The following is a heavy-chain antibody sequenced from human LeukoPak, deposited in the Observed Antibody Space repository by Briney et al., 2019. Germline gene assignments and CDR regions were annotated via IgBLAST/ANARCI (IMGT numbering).Heavy chain of an antibody. Sequence: SETLSLTCAVYGGSFSGYYWSWIRQPPGKGLEWIGEINHSGSTNYNPSLKSRVTISVDTSKNQFSLKLSSVTAADTAVYYCARVALGNYYDSSGYRGYFDYWGQGTLVTVSS. CDR3: ARVALGNYYDSSGYRGYFDY. CDR1: GGSFSGYY. J-gene: IGHJ4*02. CDR2: INHSGST. V-gene: IGHV4-34*01. D-gene: IGHD3-22*01.